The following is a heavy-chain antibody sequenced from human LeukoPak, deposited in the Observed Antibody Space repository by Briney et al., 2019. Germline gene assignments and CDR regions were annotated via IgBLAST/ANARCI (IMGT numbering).Heavy chain of an antibody. CDR3: ARVSGYTLADY. CDR2: IYHSGST. J-gene: IGHJ4*02. D-gene: IGHD5-12*01. CDR1: GGSISSGGYS. V-gene: IGHV4-30-2*01. Sequence: SETLSLTCAVSGGSISSGGYSWSWIRQPPGKGLEWIGYIYHSGSTYYSPSLKSRVTISVDRSKNQFSLKLSSVTAADTAVYYCARVSGYTLADYWGQGTLVTVSS.